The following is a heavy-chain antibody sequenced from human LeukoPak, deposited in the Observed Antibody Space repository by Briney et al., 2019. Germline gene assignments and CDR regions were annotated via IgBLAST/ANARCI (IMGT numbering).Heavy chain of an antibody. CDR1: GGTFSSYA. CDR2: IIPIFGTA. J-gene: IGHJ4*02. Sequence: ASVKVSCKASGGTFSSYAISWVRQAPGQGLEWMGGIIPIFGTANYAQKFQGRVTITADESTSTAYMELSSLRSEDRAVYYCAREGKGTSSGWYWVYWGQGTLVTVSS. V-gene: IGHV1-69*13. CDR3: AREGKGTSSGWYWVY. D-gene: IGHD6-19*01.